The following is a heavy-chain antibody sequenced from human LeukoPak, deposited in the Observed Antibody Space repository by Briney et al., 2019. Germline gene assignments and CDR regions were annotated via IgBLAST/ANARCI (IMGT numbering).Heavy chain of an antibody. CDR3: ARDDGIGGPFDY. V-gene: IGHV3-53*01. J-gene: IGHJ4*02. CDR2: IYSGGST. Sequence: PGGSLRLSCAASGFTFSSYAMSWVRQAPGKGLEWVSVIYSGGSTNYADSVKGRFTISRDNSKNTLYLQMNSLRAEDTAVYYCARDDGIGGPFDYWGQGTLVTVSS. CDR1: GFTFSSYA. D-gene: IGHD4-23*01.